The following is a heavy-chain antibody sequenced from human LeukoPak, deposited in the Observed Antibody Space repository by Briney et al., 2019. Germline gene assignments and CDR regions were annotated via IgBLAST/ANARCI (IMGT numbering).Heavy chain of an antibody. V-gene: IGHV1-69*04. J-gene: IGHJ6*02. CDR3: ARPYNWNYGDGMDV. D-gene: IGHD1-7*01. Sequence: SVKVSCKASGGTFSSYAISWVRQAPGQGLEWMGRIIPIFDIANYAQKFQGRVTITADKSTSTAYMELSSLRSEDTAVYYCARPYNWNYGDGMDVWGQGTTVTVSS. CDR1: GGTFSSYA. CDR2: IIPIFDIA.